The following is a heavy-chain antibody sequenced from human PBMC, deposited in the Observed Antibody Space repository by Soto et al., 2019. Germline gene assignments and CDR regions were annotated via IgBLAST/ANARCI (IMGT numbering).Heavy chain of an antibody. CDR1: GYTFTSYA. CDR2: ISAYNGNT. D-gene: IGHD3-16*02. Sequence: ASVQVSCKASGYTFTSYAISWVRQAPGQGLEWMGWISAYNGNTNYAQKLQGRVTMTTDTSTSTASMELRSLTSDDTAVYYCARDTCYSCPYDYWGQGTLVTVSS. CDR3: ARDTCYSCPYDY. J-gene: IGHJ4*02. V-gene: IGHV1-18*01.